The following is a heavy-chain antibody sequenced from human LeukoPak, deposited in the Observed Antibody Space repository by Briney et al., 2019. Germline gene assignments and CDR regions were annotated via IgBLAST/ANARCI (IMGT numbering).Heavy chain of an antibody. CDR1: GGTFSSYA. CDR3: ARDWVIQSNWFDP. V-gene: IGHV1-69*01. J-gene: IGHJ5*02. Sequence: ASVKVSCKASGGTFSSYAISWVRQAPGQGLEWMGGIIPIFGTANYAQKFQGRVTTTADESTSTAYMELSSLRSEDTAVYYCARDWVIQSNWFDPWGQGTLVTVSS. CDR2: IIPIFGTA. D-gene: IGHD5-18*01.